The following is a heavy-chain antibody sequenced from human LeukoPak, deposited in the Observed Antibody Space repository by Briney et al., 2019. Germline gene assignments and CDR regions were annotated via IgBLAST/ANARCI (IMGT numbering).Heavy chain of an antibody. Sequence: ASVKVSCKASGGTFSSYAISWVRQAPGQGLEWMGGIIPIFGTANYAQKFQGRVTMTTDTSTSTAYMELRSLRSDDTAVYYCARDFPLVVGATTDYFDYWGQGTLVTVSS. J-gene: IGHJ4*02. CDR3: ARDFPLVVGATTDYFDY. V-gene: IGHV1-69*05. CDR2: IIPIFGTA. D-gene: IGHD1-26*01. CDR1: GGTFSSYA.